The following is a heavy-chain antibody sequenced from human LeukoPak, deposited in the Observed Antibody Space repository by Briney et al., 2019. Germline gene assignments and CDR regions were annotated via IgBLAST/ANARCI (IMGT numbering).Heavy chain of an antibody. V-gene: IGHV3-7*03. J-gene: IGHJ4*02. CDR2: IKQDGSEK. Sequence: GGSLRLSCAASGFTFSSYSMSWVRQAPGKGLEWVANIKQDGSEKYYVDSVKGRFTISRDNAKNSLYLQMNSLRAEDTAVYYCARRYFDYWGQGILVTVSS. CDR3: ARRYFDY. CDR1: GFTFSSYS.